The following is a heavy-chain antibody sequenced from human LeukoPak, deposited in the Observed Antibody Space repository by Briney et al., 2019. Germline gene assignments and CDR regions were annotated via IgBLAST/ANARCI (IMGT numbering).Heavy chain of an antibody. CDR1: GGSISSSSYY. J-gene: IGHJ4*02. CDR3: ARDSWFGESVFDY. V-gene: IGHV4-39*07. CDR2: IYYSGST. D-gene: IGHD3-10*01. Sequence: SETLSLTCTVSGGSISSSSYYWGWIRQPPGKGLEWIGSIYYSGSTYYNPSLKSRVTISVDTSKNQFSLKLSSVTAADTAVYYCARDSWFGESVFDYWGQGTLVTVSS.